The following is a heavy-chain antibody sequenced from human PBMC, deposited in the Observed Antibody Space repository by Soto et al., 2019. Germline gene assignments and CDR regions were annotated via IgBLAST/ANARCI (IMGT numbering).Heavy chain of an antibody. Sequence: GASVKVSCKASGYTFTSYYMHWVRQAPGQGLEWMGIINPSGGSTSYAQKFQGRVTMTRDTSTSTVYMELSSLRSEDTAVYYCAGPNYYDSSGYYWAFDYWGQGTWSPSPQ. J-gene: IGHJ4*02. D-gene: IGHD3-22*01. V-gene: IGHV1-46*01. CDR2: INPSGGST. CDR1: GYTFTSYY. CDR3: AGPNYYDSSGYYWAFDY.